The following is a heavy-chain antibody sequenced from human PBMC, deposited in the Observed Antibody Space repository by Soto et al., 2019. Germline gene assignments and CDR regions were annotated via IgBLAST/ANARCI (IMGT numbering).Heavy chain of an antibody. V-gene: IGHV3-30-3*01. Sequence: QVQLVESGGGVVQPGRSLRLSCAASGFNFRSYAVHWVRQAPGKGLEWVTAISFDGSNIHYADSVKGRFTVSRDNSKNTVSLQMNSLRAEDTAVYYCASAAGYSFGPDYWGQGTLLTVSS. CDR2: ISFDGSNI. J-gene: IGHJ4*02. D-gene: IGHD5-12*01. CDR1: GFNFRSYA. CDR3: ASAAGYSFGPDY.